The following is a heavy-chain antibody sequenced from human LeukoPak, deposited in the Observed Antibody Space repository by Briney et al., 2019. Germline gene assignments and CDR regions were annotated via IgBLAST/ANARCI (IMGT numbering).Heavy chain of an antibody. CDR2: INPSGGST. Sequence: ASVKVSCKASGYTFINYYIHWVRQAPGQGLEWMGMINPSGGSTTYAQKLQGRVTMTTDTSTSTAYMELRSLRSDDTAVYYCARGLKRGYSSGRYSWGTGSSNDYWGQGTLVTVSS. CDR3: ARGLKRGYSSGRYSWGTGSSNDY. D-gene: IGHD6-19*01. V-gene: IGHV1-46*01. CDR1: GYTFINYY. J-gene: IGHJ4*02.